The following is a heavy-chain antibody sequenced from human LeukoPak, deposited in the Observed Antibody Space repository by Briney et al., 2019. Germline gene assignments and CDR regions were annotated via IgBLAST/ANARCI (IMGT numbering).Heavy chain of an antibody. CDR1: GDSISSYY. J-gene: IGHJ4*02. CDR3: ARRGPGNSLDY. CDR2: IYYSGSA. D-gene: IGHD4-4*01. Sequence: PSETLSLTCSVSGDSISSYYWNWIRQPPGKGLEWIGYIYYSGSASYNPSLKSRVTISVDTSKNQFSLKLSSVTAADTAVYFCARRGPGNSLDYWGQGTLVTVSS. V-gene: IGHV4-59*01.